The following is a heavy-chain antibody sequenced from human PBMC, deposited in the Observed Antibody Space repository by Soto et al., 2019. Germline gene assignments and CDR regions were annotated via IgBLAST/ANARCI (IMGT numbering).Heavy chain of an antibody. CDR1: GYTFTSYG. V-gene: IGHV1-18*01. CDR2: ISAYNGNT. CDR3: ARVASYCSGGSCYWGYYYYMDV. J-gene: IGHJ6*03. Sequence: ASVKVSCKASGYTFTSYGISWVRQAPGQGLEWMGWISAYNGNTNYAQKLQGRVTMTTDTSTSTAYMELRSLRSDDTAVYYCARVASYCSGGSCYWGYYYYMDVWGKGTTVTLSS. D-gene: IGHD2-15*01.